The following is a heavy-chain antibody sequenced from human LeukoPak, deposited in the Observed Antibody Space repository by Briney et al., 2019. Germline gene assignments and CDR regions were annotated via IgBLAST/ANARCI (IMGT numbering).Heavy chain of an antibody. D-gene: IGHD3-10*01. Sequence: PSETLSLTCTVSGDSFSSVTDYWAWIRQPPGKGLGWIASGDYSGGTYYNPSLKSRVTISVDTSKNQFSLKLSSVTAADTAVYYCARVGDSGDAFDIWGQGTMVTVSS. J-gene: IGHJ3*02. CDR2: GDYSGGT. CDR1: GDSFSSVTDY. V-gene: IGHV4-39*07. CDR3: ARVGDSGDAFDI.